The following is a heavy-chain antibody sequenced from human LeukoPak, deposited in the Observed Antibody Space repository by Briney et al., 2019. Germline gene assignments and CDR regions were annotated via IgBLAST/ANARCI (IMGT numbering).Heavy chain of an antibody. CDR3: ARRSIAAAGTFDP. J-gene: IGHJ5*02. V-gene: IGHV1-8*01. CDR1: RYTFTDYD. CDR2: MNPSSGDT. D-gene: IGHD6-13*01. Sequence: GASVKVSCKASRYTFTDYDINWVRQATGQGLEWMGWMNPSSGDTGSAQKFQGRVTITRDTSASTAYMELSSLRSEDTAVYYCARRSIAAAGTFDPWGQGTLVTVSS.